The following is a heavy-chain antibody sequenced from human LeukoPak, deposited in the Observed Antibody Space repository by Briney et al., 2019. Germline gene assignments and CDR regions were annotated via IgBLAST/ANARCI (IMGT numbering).Heavy chain of an antibody. V-gene: IGHV3-23*01. Sequence: GGSLRLSCAAPGFTFSSYAMSWVRQAPGKGLEWVSAISGSGGSTYYADSVKGRFTISRYNSKNTLYLQMNSLRAEDTAVYYCAKDPHDRSGYFDYWGQGTLVTVSS. CDR3: AKDPHDRSGYFDY. D-gene: IGHD3-22*01. J-gene: IGHJ4*02. CDR2: ISGSGGST. CDR1: GFTFSSYA.